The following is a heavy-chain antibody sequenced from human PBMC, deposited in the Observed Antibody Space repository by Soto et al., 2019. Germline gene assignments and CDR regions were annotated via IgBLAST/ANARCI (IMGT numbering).Heavy chain of an antibody. J-gene: IGHJ4*02. CDR2: IYPGDSDT. V-gene: IGHV5-51*01. CDR1: GYSFTSYW. D-gene: IGHD7-27*01. CDR3: ATGSWGLTLGHYFDY. Sequence: GESLKISCKGSGYSFTSYWIGWVRQIPGKGLEWMGIIYPGDSDTRYSPSFQGQVTISADKSISTAYLQWSSLKASDTAMYYCATGSWGLTLGHYFDYWGQGTLVTVSS.